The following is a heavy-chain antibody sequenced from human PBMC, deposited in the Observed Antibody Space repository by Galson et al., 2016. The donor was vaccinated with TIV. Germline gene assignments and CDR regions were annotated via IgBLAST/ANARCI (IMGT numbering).Heavy chain of an antibody. CDR3: ARDRVVDATYYYYYYGMDV. D-gene: IGHD2-15*01. V-gene: IGHV3-66*02. Sequence: SLRLSCAASGLSVSINYMTWVRQAPGKGLEWVSLISDGGNTYYPDSVKGRFTISRDNSKNTLYLQMNSLRVEDTAVYYCARDRVVDATYYYYYYGMDVWGQVTAVTVSS. CDR2: ISDGGNT. J-gene: IGHJ6*02. CDR1: GLSVSINY.